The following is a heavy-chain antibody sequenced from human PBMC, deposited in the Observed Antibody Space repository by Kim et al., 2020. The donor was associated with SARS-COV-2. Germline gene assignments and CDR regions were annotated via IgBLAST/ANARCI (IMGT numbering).Heavy chain of an antibody. Sequence: SETLSLTCTVSGNSISSNSWNWIRQPPERGLEWIGCISGTGSTNYNPSLKSRVTISADKSKNQFSLRLSSVTAADTAVYFCARGQQQLPYWGQGALVTVSS. D-gene: IGHD6-13*01. J-gene: IGHJ4*02. V-gene: IGHV4-59*13. CDR3: ARGQQQLPY. CDR1: GNSISSNS. CDR2: ISGTGST.